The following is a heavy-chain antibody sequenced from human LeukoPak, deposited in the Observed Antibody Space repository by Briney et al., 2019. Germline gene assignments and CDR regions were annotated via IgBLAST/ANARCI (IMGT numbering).Heavy chain of an antibody. CDR2: IIPIFGTA. CDR1: GYTFTSYG. D-gene: IGHD3-22*01. V-gene: IGHV1-69*05. CDR3: ARDAVTYYYDSSGYFTYFDY. J-gene: IGHJ4*02. Sequence: GASVKVSCKASGYTFTSYGISWVRQAPGQGLEWMGRIIPIFGTANYAQKFQGRVTITTDESTSTAYMELSSLRSEDTAVYYCARDAVTYYYDSSGYFTYFDYWGQGTLVTVSS.